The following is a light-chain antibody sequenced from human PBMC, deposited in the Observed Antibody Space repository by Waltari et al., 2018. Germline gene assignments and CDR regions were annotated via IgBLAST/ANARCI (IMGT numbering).Light chain of an antibody. CDR3: LIWHSSAYV. Sequence: QAVLTQPSSLSASPGPSASLTCTLRSHIHVANYRIYWYQQTPGRPPQYLLNYKSDSDKHETQLGSGLPSRFSGSKDASANAGILLISGLQSEDEADYYCLIWHSSAYVFGTGTKVTVL. CDR1: SHIHVANYR. J-gene: IGLJ1*01. V-gene: IGLV5-45*03. CDR2: YKSDSDKHET.